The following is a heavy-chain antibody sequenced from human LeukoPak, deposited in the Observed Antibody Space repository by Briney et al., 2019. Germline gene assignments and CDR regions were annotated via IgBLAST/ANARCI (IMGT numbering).Heavy chain of an antibody. D-gene: IGHD3-10*01. CDR3: AGKLLSPVREVAFDI. J-gene: IGHJ3*02. CDR2: IYYSGSA. V-gene: IGHV4-39*07. CDR1: GGSLSSSSHY. Sequence: SETLSLTCTVSGGSLSSSSHYWGWIRQPPGKGLEWIGSIYYSGSAYYNPSLKSRVTISVDTSKNQFSLKLSSVTAADTAVYYCAGKLLSPVREVAFDIWGQGTMVTVSS.